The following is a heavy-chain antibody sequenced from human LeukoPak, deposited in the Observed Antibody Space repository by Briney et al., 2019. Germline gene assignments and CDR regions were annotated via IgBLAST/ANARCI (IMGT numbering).Heavy chain of an antibody. CDR1: GVSISSYY. J-gene: IGHJ1*01. D-gene: IGHD1-26*01. V-gene: IGHV4-59*08. Sequence: PSETLSLTCTVSGVSISSYYWSWIRQPPGKGREGSGYIDYSRSTNYNRSLKRLVTRLVDTSKKQFALRLSSVTAADTAVCYCARLVTRSGSYEAFQHWGQGTLVTVSS. CDR2: IDYSRST. CDR3: ARLVTRSGSYEAFQH.